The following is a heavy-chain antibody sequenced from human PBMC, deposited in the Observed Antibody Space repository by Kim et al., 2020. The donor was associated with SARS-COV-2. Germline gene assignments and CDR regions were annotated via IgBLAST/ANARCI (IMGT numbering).Heavy chain of an antibody. CDR3: ARDRVDWLTANYYYGMDV. D-gene: IGHD3-9*01. V-gene: IGHV3-33*01. Sequence: GGSLRLSCAASGFTFSSYGMHWVRQAPGKGLEWVAVIWYDGSNKYYADSVKGRFTISRDNSKNTLYLQMNSLRAEDTAVYYCARDRVDWLTANYYYGMDVWGQGTTVTVSS. J-gene: IGHJ6*02. CDR1: GFTFSSYG. CDR2: IWYDGSNK.